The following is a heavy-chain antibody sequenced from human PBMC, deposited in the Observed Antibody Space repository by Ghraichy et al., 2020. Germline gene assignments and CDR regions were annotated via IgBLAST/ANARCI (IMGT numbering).Heavy chain of an antibody. J-gene: IGHJ4*02. CDR2: ISSTSSYI. D-gene: IGHD6-19*01. Sequence: GGSLRLSCAASGFTFSIYSMNWVRQAPGKGLEWVSYISSTSSYIYYADSVKGRFTISRDNAKNSLYLQMNSLRAEDTAVYYCARGWERLAVAGTDYWGQGILVTVSS. CDR1: GFTFSIYS. V-gene: IGHV3-21*01. CDR3: ARGWERLAVAGTDY.